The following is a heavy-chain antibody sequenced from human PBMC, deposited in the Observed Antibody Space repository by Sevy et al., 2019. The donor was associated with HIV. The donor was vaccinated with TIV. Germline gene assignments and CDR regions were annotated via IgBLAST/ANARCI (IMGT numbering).Heavy chain of an antibody. Sequence: GGSLRLSCAASGFTFTNFPMHWVRQAPGRGLEWVAIISFNGNHEFYAHSVEGRFTISRDNSKSTLYLQMNSLRREDTAVYYCVRTAGLTGSYEYWGQGTQVTVSS. CDR2: ISFNGNHE. CDR1: GFTFTNFP. D-gene: IGHD3-9*01. J-gene: IGHJ4*02. V-gene: IGHV3-30-3*01. CDR3: VRTAGLTGSYEY.